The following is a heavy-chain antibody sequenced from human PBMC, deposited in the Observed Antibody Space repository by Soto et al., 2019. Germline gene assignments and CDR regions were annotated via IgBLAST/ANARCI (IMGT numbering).Heavy chain of an antibody. V-gene: IGHV4-30-2*01. D-gene: IGHD4-4*01. CDR1: GGSISSGGYS. CDR2: IYHSGST. J-gene: IGHJ4*02. Sequence: QLQLQESGSGLVKPSQTLSLTCAVSGGSISSGGYSCSWIRQPPGKGLEWIGYIYHSGSTYYNPSLKSRVXXXVXXSKNQFSRKLSSVTAADTAVYYCARGMTTVTTFDYWGQGTLVTVSS. CDR3: ARGMTTVTTFDY.